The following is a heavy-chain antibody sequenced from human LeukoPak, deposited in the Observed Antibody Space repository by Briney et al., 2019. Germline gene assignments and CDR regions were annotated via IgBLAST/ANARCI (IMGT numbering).Heavy chain of an antibody. V-gene: IGHV3-30*02. Sequence: GGSLRLSCAASGFSFSNYGIHWVRQAPGKGLEWVAFVRYDGRNKYYGDSVKGRFTISRDNSKNTLYLQMNSLRAEDTAVYYCARDYYDFWSDYNWFDPWGQGTLVTVSS. D-gene: IGHD3-3*01. CDR2: VRYDGRNK. CDR3: ARDYYDFWSDYNWFDP. CDR1: GFSFSNYG. J-gene: IGHJ5*02.